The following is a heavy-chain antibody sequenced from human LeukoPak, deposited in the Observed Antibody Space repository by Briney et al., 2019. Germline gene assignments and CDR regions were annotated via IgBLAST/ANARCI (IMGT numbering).Heavy chain of an antibody. CDR3: ARFGRFCSGGSCYSHHYYGMDV. Sequence: GSSVKVSCKASGGTFSSYAISWVRQAPGQGLEWMGGIIPIFGTANYAQKFQGRVTMTRDTSTSTVYMELSSLRSEDTAVYYCARFGRFCSGGSCYSHHYYGMDVWGQGTTVTVSS. D-gene: IGHD2-15*01. J-gene: IGHJ6*02. CDR1: GGTFSSYA. CDR2: IIPIFGTA. V-gene: IGHV1-69*05.